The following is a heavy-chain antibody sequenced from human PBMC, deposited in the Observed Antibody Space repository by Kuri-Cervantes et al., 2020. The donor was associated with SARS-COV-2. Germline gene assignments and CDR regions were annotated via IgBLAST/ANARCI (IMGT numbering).Heavy chain of an antibody. CDR3: ARDRKVPANRDAFDI. CDR2: IYHGGST. D-gene: IGHD2-2*01. Sequence: TLSLTCAVSGDSISSDHWWSWVRQPPGKGLEWIGEIYHGGSTNYNPSLKSRVTISIDKSKKQFSLNLRSVTAADTAVYYCARDRKVPANRDAFDIWGPGTMVTVSS. J-gene: IGHJ3*02. CDR1: GDSISSDHW. V-gene: IGHV4-4*02.